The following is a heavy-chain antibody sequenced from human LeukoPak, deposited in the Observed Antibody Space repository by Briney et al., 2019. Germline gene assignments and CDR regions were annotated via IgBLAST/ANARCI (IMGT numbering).Heavy chain of an antibody. Sequence: ASVKVSCKVSGYTLTELSMHWVRQAPGKGREWMGGFDPEDGETIYAQKFKGRVTMNEDTSTDTAYMELSSLRSEDTAVYYCATAVPGYCSGGSCHRPLFTFDIWGQGTMVTVSS. V-gene: IGHV1-24*01. CDR2: FDPEDGET. J-gene: IGHJ3*02. CDR1: GYTLTELS. D-gene: IGHD2-15*01. CDR3: ATAVPGYCSGGSCHRPLFTFDI.